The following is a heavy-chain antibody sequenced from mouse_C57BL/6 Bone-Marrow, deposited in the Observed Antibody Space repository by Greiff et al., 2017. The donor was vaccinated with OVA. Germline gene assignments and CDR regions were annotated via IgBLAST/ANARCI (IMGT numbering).Heavy chain of an antibody. V-gene: IGHV1-64*01. D-gene: IGHD1-1*01. CDR3: ARPLTTVVAWYFDG. CDR2: IHPNSGST. Sequence: VQLQQPGAELVKPGASVQLSCKASGYTFTSYWMHWVKQRPGHGLEWIGMIHPNSGSTNYNEKFKSKATLTVDKSSSTAYMQHSSLTSEDSAVYYCARPLTTVVAWYFDGWGTGTTVTVSS. J-gene: IGHJ1*03. CDR1: GYTFTSYW.